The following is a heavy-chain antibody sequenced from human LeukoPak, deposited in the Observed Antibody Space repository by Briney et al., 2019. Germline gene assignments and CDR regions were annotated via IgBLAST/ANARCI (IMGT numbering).Heavy chain of an antibody. V-gene: IGHV4-61*02. D-gene: IGHD3-10*01. Sequence: PSETLSLTCTVSGGSISSGSYYWSWIRQPAGKGLEWIGRIYTSGSTNHNPSLKSRVTISVDTSKNQFSLKLSSVTAADTAVYYCAREIGRGTGTFDYRGQGTLVTVSS. CDR3: AREIGRGTGTFDY. CDR1: GGSISSGSYY. CDR2: IYTSGST. J-gene: IGHJ4*02.